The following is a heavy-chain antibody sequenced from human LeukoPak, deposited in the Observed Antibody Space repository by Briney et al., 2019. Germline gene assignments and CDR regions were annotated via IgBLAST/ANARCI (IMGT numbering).Heavy chain of an antibody. Sequence: GGSLRLSCAASGFTFNTYAMTWVRQAPGKGLEWVSYISSSGSTIYYADSVKGRFTISRDNSKNTLYLQMNSLRAEDTAVYYCARDRPSRWFDPWGQGTLVTVSS. V-gene: IGHV3-48*01. CDR1: GFTFNTYA. J-gene: IGHJ5*02. CDR2: ISSSGSTI. CDR3: ARDRPSRWFDP.